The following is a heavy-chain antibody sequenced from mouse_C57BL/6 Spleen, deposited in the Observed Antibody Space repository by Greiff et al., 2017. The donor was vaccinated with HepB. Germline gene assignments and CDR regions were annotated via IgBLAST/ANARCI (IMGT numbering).Heavy chain of an antibody. V-gene: IGHV14-2*01. CDR1: GFNIKDYY. CDR2: IDPEDGET. CDR3: ARSEVGYGNYGDY. J-gene: IGHJ2*01. D-gene: IGHD2-1*01. Sequence: VQLQQSGAELVKPGASVKLSCTASGFNIKDYYMHWVKQRTEQGLEWIGRIDPEDGETKYAPKVQGKATITADTSSNTAYLQISSLTSEDTAVYYCARSEVGYGNYGDYWGQGTTLTVSS.